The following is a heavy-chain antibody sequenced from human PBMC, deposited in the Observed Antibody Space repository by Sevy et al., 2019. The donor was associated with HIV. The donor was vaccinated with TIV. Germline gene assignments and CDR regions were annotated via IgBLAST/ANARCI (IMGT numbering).Heavy chain of an antibody. J-gene: IGHJ6*02. Sequence: GGSLRLSCAASGFTFSSYSMNWVRQAPGKGLEWVSSISSSSSYIYYADSVKGRFTISRDNAKNSMYMQMNSLRAEDMAVYYFACDQANDVWSGYYNTYYYGIDVWGQGTTATVSS. CDR1: GFTFSSYS. D-gene: IGHD3-3*01. CDR2: ISSSSSYI. V-gene: IGHV3-21*01. CDR3: ACDQANDVWSGYYNTYYYGIDV.